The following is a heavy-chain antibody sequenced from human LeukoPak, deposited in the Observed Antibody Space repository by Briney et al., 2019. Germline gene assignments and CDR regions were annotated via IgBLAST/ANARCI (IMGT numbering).Heavy chain of an antibody. Sequence: ASVKVSCKASGYTFTSYGIIWVRQAPGQGLEWMGWISAHTGTTNYAQKFQGRVTMTIDISTSTAFMELRSLRSDDTAVYYCARMARIWFGESWYNWFDPWGQGTLVAVSS. V-gene: IGHV1-18*01. CDR3: ARMARIWFGESWYNWFDP. D-gene: IGHD3-10*01. CDR2: ISAHTGTT. CDR1: GYTFTSYG. J-gene: IGHJ5*02.